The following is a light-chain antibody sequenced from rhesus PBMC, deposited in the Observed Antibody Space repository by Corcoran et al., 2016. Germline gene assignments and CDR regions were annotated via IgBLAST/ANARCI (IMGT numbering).Light chain of an antibody. Sequence: ETVVTQSPATLSLSPGERATLSCRASQGVGSYLAWSQQKPGQAPRPLIYGASSRATGIPERFSGRGSGTDFTLTISSLEPEDVGVYYCQQSSNLWTFGQGTKVEIK. J-gene: IGKJ1*01. V-gene: IGKV3-24*04. CDR3: QQSSNLWT. CDR1: QGVGSY. CDR2: GAS.